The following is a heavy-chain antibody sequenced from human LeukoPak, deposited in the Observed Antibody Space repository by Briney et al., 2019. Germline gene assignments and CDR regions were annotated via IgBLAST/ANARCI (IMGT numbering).Heavy chain of an antibody. V-gene: IGHV3-23*01. CDR3: AKDPYSSGPYNWFDP. D-gene: IGHD6-19*01. CDR2: ISGSGDDT. CDR1: GFTFSSYS. J-gene: IGHJ5*02. Sequence: GGTLRLSCAASGFTFSSYSMNWVRQAPGKGLEWVSAISGSGDDTYYADSVKGRFTISRDNSKNTLYLQMNRLRAEDTAVYYCAKDPYSSGPYNWFDPWGQGTLVTVSS.